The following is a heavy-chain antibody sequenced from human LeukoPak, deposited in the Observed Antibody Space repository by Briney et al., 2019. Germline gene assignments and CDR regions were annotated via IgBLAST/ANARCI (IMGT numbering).Heavy chain of an antibody. CDR1: GFTFSSYA. Sequence: GGSLRLSCAASGFTFSSYAMSWVRQAPGKGLEWVSGISGRGGSTYYADSVKGRFTISRDNSKNTLYLQMTSLRAEDTAIYYCAKDRAGYSSGWFGYWGQGTLVTVSS. D-gene: IGHD6-19*01. CDR3: AKDRAGYSSGWFGY. CDR2: ISGRGGST. J-gene: IGHJ5*01. V-gene: IGHV3-23*01.